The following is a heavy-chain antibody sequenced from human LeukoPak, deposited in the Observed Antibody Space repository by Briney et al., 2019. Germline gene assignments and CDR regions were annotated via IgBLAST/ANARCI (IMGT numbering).Heavy chain of an antibody. CDR3: ARRKKNPTVTTFGY. CDR2: INHSGST. V-gene: IGHV4-34*01. CDR1: GGSFSGYY. J-gene: IGHJ4*02. D-gene: IGHD4-17*01. Sequence: PSETLSLTCAVYGGSFSGYYWSWIRQPPGKGLEWIGEINHSGSTNYNPSLKCRVTISVDTSKNQFSLKLSSVTAADTAVYYCARRKKNPTVTTFGYWGQGTLVTVSS.